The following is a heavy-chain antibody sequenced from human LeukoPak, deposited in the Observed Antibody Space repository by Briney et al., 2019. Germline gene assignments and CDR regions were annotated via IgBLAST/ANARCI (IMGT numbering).Heavy chain of an antibody. CDR1: GFTFSSYA. CDR2: ISGSGGST. CDR3: AKDLSYDSSGYRSDY. Sequence: PGGSLRLSCAASGFTFSSYAMSWVRQAPGKGLEWVSAISGSGGSTYYADSVKGRFTIPRDNSKNTLYLQMNSLRAEDTAVYYCAKDLSYDSSGYRSDYWGQGTLVTVSS. V-gene: IGHV3-23*01. D-gene: IGHD3-22*01. J-gene: IGHJ4*02.